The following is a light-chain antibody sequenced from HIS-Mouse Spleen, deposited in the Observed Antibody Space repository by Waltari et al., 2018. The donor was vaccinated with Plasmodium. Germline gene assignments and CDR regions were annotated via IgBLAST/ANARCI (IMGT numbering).Light chain of an antibody. V-gene: IGLV2-23*01. CDR2: EGS. CDR3: CSYAGSSTYV. Sequence: QSALTQPASVSGSPGQSITISCTGTSSDVGSYNLVHWYTQHPGKAPKLMIYEGSKRPSGVSNRFSGSKSGNTASLTISGLQAEDEADYYCCSYAGSSTYVFGTGTKVTVL. J-gene: IGLJ1*01. CDR1: SSDVGSYNL.